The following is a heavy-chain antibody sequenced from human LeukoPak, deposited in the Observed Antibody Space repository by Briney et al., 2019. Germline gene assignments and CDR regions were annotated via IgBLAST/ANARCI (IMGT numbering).Heavy chain of an antibody. CDR1: GFTFDDYW. V-gene: IGHV3-21*01. J-gene: IGHJ5*02. CDR3: ARGLGWLHS. CDR2: ISSSSSYI. Sequence: GGSLRLSCGASGFTFDDYWMSWVRQAPGKGLEWVSSISSSSSYIYYADSVKGRFTISRDNAKNSLFLQMNSLRAEDTAVYYCARGLGWLHSWGQGTLVTVSS. D-gene: IGHD3/OR15-3a*01.